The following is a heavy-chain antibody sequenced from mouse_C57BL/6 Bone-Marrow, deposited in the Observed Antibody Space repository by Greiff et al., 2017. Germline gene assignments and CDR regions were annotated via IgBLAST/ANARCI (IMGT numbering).Heavy chain of an antibody. CDR2: IDPSDSYT. CDR1: GYTFTSYW. J-gene: IGHJ2*01. Sequence: QVQLQQSGAELVRPGTSVKLSCKASGYTFTSYWMHWVKQRPGQGLEWIGVIDPSDSYTNYNQKFKGKATLTVDTSSSTAYMQLSSLTSEDSAVYYCYENFDYWGQGTTLTVSS. CDR3: YENFDY. D-gene: IGHD2-3*01. V-gene: IGHV1-59*01.